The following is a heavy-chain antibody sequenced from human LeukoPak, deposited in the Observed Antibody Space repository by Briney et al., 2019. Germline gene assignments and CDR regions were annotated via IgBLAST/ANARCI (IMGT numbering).Heavy chain of an antibody. V-gene: IGHV3-21*01. Sequence: TGGSLRLSCAASGFTFSSYSMNWVRQAPGKGLEWVSSITSRSSYIYYADSVKGRFTISRDNAKNSLYLQMNSLRAEDTAMYYCAREEGSGSDDAFDIWGQGTMVTVSS. CDR3: AREEGSGSDDAFDI. CDR1: GFTFSSYS. D-gene: IGHD3-10*01. CDR2: ITSRSSYI. J-gene: IGHJ3*02.